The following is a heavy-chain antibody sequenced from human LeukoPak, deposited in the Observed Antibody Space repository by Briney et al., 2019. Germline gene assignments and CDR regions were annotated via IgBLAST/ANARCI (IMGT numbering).Heavy chain of an antibody. CDR3: ARDRWYRRNWNDAVDI. V-gene: IGHV1-69*05. Sequence: GASVKVSCKASGGTFSSYAISWVRQAPGQGLEWMGGIIPIFGTANYAQKFQGRVTMTTDTSTSTAYMELRSLRSDDTAVYYCARDRWYRRNWNDAVDIWGQGTMVTVSS. CDR1: GGTFSSYA. CDR2: IIPIFGTA. J-gene: IGHJ3*02. D-gene: IGHD6-13*01.